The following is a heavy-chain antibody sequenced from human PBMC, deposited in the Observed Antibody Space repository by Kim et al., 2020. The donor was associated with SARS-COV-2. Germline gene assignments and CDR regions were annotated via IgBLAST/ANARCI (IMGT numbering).Heavy chain of an antibody. D-gene: IGHD4-17*01. V-gene: IGHV3-11*01. J-gene: IGHJ3*02. CDR3: ARANGDYGTHAFDI. CDR2: ISSSGSTI. Sequence: GGSLRLSCAASGFTFSDYYMSWIRQAPGKGLEGVSYISSSGSTIYYADSVKGRFTISRDNAKNSLYLQMNRLRAEDTAVYYCARANGDYGTHAFDIWGQGTMVTVSS. CDR1: GFTFSDYY.